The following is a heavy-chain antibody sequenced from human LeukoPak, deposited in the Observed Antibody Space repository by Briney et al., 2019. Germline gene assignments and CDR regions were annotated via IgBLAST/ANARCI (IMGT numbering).Heavy chain of an antibody. CDR2: VNRDGSET. J-gene: IGHJ6*02. CDR1: GFALSSHW. V-gene: IGHV3-7*01. D-gene: IGHD4-11*01. Sequence: GGSLRLSCAASGFALSSHWMTWVRQVPGRGPEWVANVNRDGSETYYLDSVKGRFTISKDNAKNSLYLQMNSLRAEDTAVYYCARAPYSNYAFSYYYYGMDVWGQGTTVTVSS. CDR3: ARAPYSNYAFSYYYYGMDV.